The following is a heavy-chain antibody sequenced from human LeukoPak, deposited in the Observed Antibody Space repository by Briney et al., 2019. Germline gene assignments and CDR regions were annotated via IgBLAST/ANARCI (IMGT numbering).Heavy chain of an antibody. D-gene: IGHD3-10*01. CDR1: GYTFTGYY. CDR3: ASGAASTMVREALYYSDY. CDR2: INPNSGGT. V-gene: IGHV1-2*02. J-gene: IGHJ4*02. Sequence: ASVKVSCKASGYTFTGYYIHWVRQAPGQGLEWMGWINPNSGGTNYAQKFQGRVTMTRDTSIGTAYMELSRLRSDDTAVYYCASGAASTMVREALYYSDYWGQGTLVTVSS.